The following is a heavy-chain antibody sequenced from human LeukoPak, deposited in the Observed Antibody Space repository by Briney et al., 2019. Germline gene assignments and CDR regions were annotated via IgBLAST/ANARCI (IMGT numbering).Heavy chain of an antibody. CDR1: GFTFSTFA. V-gene: IGHV3-30-3*01. CDR2: ISYDGSRK. CDR3: ARPHSDSSTWFGAFDI. D-gene: IGHD6-13*01. Sequence: PGGSLRLSCAASGFTFSTFAMHWVRQAPGKGLERVAVISYDGSRKSYADSVKGRFTISRDNSKNTLYLQMNSLRPEDTAVYYCARPHSDSSTWFGAFDIWGQGTRVTVSS. J-gene: IGHJ3*02.